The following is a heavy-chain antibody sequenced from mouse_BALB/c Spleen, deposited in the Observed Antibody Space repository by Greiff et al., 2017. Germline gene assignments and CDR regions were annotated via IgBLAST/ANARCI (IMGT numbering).Heavy chain of an antibody. D-gene: IGHD2-10*02. J-gene: IGHJ1*01. CDR3: ARQGYGNYVEHWYFDV. CDR1: GFTFSSYA. V-gene: IGHV5-9-3*01. CDR2: ISSGGSYT. Sequence: EVQLVESGGGLVKPGGSLKLSCAASGFTFSSYAMSWVRQTPEKRLEWVATISSGGSYTYYPDSVKGRFTISRDNAKNTLYLQMSSLRSEDTAMYYCARQGYGNYVEHWYFDVWGAGTTVTVSS.